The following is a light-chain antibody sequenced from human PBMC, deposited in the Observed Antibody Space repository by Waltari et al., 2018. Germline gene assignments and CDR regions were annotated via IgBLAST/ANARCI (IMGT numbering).Light chain of an antibody. Sequence: QPALIQPASVSGSPRLSITIPCTGSSSDIGGYALVYWDQRRTGKAPQLLISGVSRRPSAVSNRFYGSKSGNRASLTISGLRPEDEGDYYCSSYTSRNTHVIFGGGTKLTVL. V-gene: IGLV2-14*03. CDR1: SSDIGGYAL. CDR2: GVS. J-gene: IGLJ2*01. CDR3: SSYTSRNTHVI.